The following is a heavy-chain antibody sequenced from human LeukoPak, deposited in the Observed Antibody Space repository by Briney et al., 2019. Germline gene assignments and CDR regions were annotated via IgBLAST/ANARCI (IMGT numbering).Heavy chain of an antibody. CDR1: GFTFSSYE. Sequence: GGSLRLSCAASGFTFSSYEMNWVRQAPGKGREWVSYISSSGSTIYYADSVKGRFTISRDNAKNSLYLQMNSLRAEDTAVYYCARDPSAYGDGWLDPWGQGTLVTVSS. CDR3: ARDPSAYGDGWLDP. V-gene: IGHV3-48*03. J-gene: IGHJ5*02. D-gene: IGHD4-17*01. CDR2: ISSSGSTI.